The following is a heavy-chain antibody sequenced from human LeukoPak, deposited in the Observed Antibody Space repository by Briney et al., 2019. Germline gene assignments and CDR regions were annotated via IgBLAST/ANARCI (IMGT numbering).Heavy chain of an antibody. D-gene: IGHD1-14*01. V-gene: IGHV1-2*02. Sequence: ASVKVSCKASGYTFTGYYMHWVRQAPGQGLEWMGWINPNSGGTNYARKFLGRVTMTRDTPTTTAYMELSSLTSDDTAVYFCARAITRATTFPFEHWGQGTLVTVSS. J-gene: IGHJ1*01. CDR2: INPNSGGT. CDR3: ARAITRATTFPFEH. CDR1: GYTFTGYY.